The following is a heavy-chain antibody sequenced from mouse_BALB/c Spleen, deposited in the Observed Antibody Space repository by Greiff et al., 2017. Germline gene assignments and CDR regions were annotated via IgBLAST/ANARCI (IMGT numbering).Heavy chain of an antibody. CDR1: GFTFSSYG. CDR3: ARQEGLDGNLFAY. Sequence: EVQRVESGGDLVKPGGSLKLSCAASGFTFSSYGMSWVRQTPDKRLEWVATISSGGSYTYYPDSVKGRFTISRDNAKNTLYLQMSRLKSEDTAMYYCARQEGLDGNLFAYWGQGTLVTVSA. J-gene: IGHJ3*01. D-gene: IGHD2-1*01. V-gene: IGHV5-6*01. CDR2: ISSGGSYT.